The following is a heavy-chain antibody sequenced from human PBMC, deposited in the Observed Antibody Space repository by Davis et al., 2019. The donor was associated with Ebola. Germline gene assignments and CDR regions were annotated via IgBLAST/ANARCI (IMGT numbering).Heavy chain of an antibody. D-gene: IGHD6-13*01. CDR1: GGSFSGYY. CDR2: INHSGST. CDR3: ARSIAAAGPLDY. V-gene: IGHV4-34*01. J-gene: IGHJ4*02. Sequence: SETLSLTCAVYGGSFSGYYWSWIRQPPGKGLEWIGEINHSGSTNYNPSLKRRVTISVDTSKNQFSLKLSSVTAADTAVYYCARSIAAAGPLDYWGQGTLVTVSS.